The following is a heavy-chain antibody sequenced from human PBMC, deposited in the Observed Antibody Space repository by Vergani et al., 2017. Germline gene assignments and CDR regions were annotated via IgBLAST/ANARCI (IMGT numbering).Heavy chain of an antibody. CDR2: ISAYNGNT. V-gene: IGHV1-18*01. J-gene: IGHJ4*02. CDR1: GGTFSSYG. CDR3: ASSSGYYDSSGYSNY. D-gene: IGHD3-22*01. Sequence: QVQLVQSGAEVKKPGSSVKVSCKASGGTFSSYGISWVRQAPGQGLEWMGWISAYNGNTNYAQKLQGRVTMTTDTSTSTAYMELRSLRSDDTAVYYCASSSGYYDSSGYSNYWGQGTLVTVSS.